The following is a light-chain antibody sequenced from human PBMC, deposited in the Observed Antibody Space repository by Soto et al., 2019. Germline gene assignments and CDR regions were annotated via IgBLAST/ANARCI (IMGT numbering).Light chain of an antibody. J-gene: IGLJ1*01. CDR3: SSYTSSSSLYV. CDR1: SSDVGDYIS. Sequence: SALTQPASVSGSPGQSISLSCTGPSSDVGDYISVSWFQQHPGKAPKLMIYEVSNRPSGVSNRFSGSKSANTASLTISGLQAEDEAGYYCSSYTSSSSLYVFGTGTKGTVL. CDR2: EVS. V-gene: IGLV2-14*01.